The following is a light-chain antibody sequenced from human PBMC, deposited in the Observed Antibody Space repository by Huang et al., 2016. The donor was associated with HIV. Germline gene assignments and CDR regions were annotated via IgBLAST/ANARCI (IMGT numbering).Light chain of an antibody. V-gene: IGKV3-15*01. CDR1: QSINSN. CDR2: GAS. Sequence: EIVMTQSPATLSVSPGERATLSCRASQSINSNLAWYQQQPGQAPRLPIYGASTRATGIPARFSGIGSGTEFTLTISSLQSEDFAVYYCQQYNNWPPEYTFGQGTKLEIK. J-gene: IGKJ2*01. CDR3: QQYNNWPPEYT.